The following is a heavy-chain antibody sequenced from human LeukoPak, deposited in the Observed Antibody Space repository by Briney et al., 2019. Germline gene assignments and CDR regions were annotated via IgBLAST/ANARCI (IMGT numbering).Heavy chain of an antibody. Sequence: PGGSLRLSCAASGFIFSTYWMSWVRQTPAKGLEWVAFIRYDGSNKYYADSVKGRFIISRDNSKNTLFLQMNSLRPEDTAVYYCAKGGKYDILTGYRRSRLLGDFWGQGTLVTVSS. J-gene: IGHJ4*02. CDR3: AKGGKYDILTGYRRSRLLGDF. D-gene: IGHD3-9*01. CDR2: IRYDGSNK. V-gene: IGHV3-30*02. CDR1: GFIFSTYW.